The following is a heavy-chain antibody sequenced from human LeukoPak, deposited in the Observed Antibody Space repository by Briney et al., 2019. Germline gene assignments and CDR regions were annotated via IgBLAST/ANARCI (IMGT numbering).Heavy chain of an antibody. CDR3: AREALVGATRGAAFDI. V-gene: IGHV3-21*01. D-gene: IGHD1-26*01. J-gene: IGHJ3*02. Sequence: GGSLRLSCAASGFTFSSYSMNWVRQAPGKGLEWVSSISSSSSSYIYYADSVKGRFTISRDNAKNSLYLQMNSLRAEDTAVYYCAREALVGATRGAAFDIWGQGTMVTVSS. CDR1: GFTFSSYS. CDR2: ISSSSSSYI.